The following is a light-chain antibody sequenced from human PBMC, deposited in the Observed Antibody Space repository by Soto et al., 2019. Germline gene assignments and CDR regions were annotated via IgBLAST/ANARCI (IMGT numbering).Light chain of an antibody. CDR1: QGISSY. V-gene: IGKV1-9*01. J-gene: IGKJ4*01. CDR3: QQFNSYPPT. Sequence: DLQLTQSPSFLSASVGDRVTITCRASQGISSYLAWYQQKPGKAPKLLIYAASTLQSGVPSRFSGSGSGTEFTLTISSLQPEDFATYYCQQFNSYPPTFGGGTKVEIK. CDR2: AAS.